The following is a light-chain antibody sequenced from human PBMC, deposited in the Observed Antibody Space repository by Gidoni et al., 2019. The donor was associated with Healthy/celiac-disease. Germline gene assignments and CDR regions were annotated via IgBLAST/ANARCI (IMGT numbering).Light chain of an antibody. CDR2: DAS. V-gene: IGKV3-11*01. CDR3: QQRSNCPLT. J-gene: IGKJ4*01. CDR1: QSVSSY. Sequence: EIVLTQSPATLSLSPGERATLSCRASQSVSSYLALYQQKPGQAPMLLIYDASNRATGIPARFSGSGSGTDFTLTISSLEPEDFAVYYCQQRSNCPLTFGGGTKVEIK.